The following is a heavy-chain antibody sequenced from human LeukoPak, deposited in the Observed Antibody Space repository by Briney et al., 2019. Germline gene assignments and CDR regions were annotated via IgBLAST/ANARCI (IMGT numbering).Heavy chain of an antibody. Sequence: SETLSLTCTVSGGSISSYYWSWIRQPPGKGLEWIGYIYYSGTTTYNPPLKSRVTISLDTSKKQFSLKLSSVTAADTAVYYCARVRSLPGYSYGFSFDYWGQGTLVTVSS. J-gene: IGHJ4*02. CDR3: ARVRSLPGYSYGFSFDY. D-gene: IGHD5-18*01. CDR1: GGSISSYY. CDR2: IYYSGTT. V-gene: IGHV4-59*01.